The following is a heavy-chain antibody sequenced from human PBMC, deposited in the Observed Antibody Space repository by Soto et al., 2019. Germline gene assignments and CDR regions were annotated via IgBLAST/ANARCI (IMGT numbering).Heavy chain of an antibody. Sequence: GGSPRLSCAGSGFTFSSNAMSWVRQAPGKGLEWVSSVSGDGYASDYADSVKGRFTVSRQNSKNTLYLQMNSLRAEDTAVYYCAKRHYFGSGSFALATWGQGTLVTVSS. CDR1: GFTFSSNA. CDR3: AKRHYFGSGSFALAT. CDR2: VSGDGYAS. D-gene: IGHD3-10*01. V-gene: IGHV3-23*01. J-gene: IGHJ4*03.